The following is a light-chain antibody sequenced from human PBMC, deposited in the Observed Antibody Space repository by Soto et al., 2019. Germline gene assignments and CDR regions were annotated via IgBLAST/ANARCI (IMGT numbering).Light chain of an antibody. V-gene: IGLV6-57*04. CDR1: SGSIASTY. CDR2: KDD. CDR3: CSYAGRATYV. Sequence: NFMLTQPLSVSESPGKTVIISCTRSSGSIASTYVQWHQQRPGSAPTTVIYKDDQRPSEVPDRFSGSIDSSSNSASLTISGLKTEDEANYYCCSYAGRATYVFGGGTKVTVL. J-gene: IGLJ1*01.